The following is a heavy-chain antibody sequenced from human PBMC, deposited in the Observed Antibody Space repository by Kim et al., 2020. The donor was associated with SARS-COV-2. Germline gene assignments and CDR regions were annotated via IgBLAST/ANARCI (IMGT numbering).Heavy chain of an antibody. J-gene: IGHJ4*02. Sequence: ASVKVSCKASGYSFTTYYIHWVRQSPGQGLEWMGIINNSGGATTYAQKFQGRVTITRDTSTTTVYMELRSLTSQDTAVYYCARAPPTTQTRTFDCWGQGAPVTVSS. CDR3: ARAPPTTQTRTFDC. CDR2: INNSGGAT. D-gene: IGHD1-1*01. CDR1: GYSFTTYY. V-gene: IGHV1-46*01.